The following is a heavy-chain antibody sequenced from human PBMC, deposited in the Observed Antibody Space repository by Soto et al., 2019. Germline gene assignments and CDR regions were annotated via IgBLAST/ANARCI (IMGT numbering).Heavy chain of an antibody. CDR3: AKDHFTEGAFDY. Sequence: EVQLVESGGGLVQPGRSLRLSCAASGFIFDDYAMPWVRQAPGKSLGWVSGISGNSGSIGYADSVKARFTIARDNAKNSLSQEMYSLRAEDTALYYCAKDHFTEGAFDYWGQGTLVTVA. CDR1: GFIFDDYA. D-gene: IGHD1-26*01. CDR2: ISGNSGSI. J-gene: IGHJ4*02. V-gene: IGHV3-9*01.